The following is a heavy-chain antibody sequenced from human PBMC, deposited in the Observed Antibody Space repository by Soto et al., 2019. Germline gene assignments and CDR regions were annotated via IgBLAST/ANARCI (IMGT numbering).Heavy chain of an antibody. CDR1: GFTFSSYT. CDR2: IWHDGSNK. Sequence: QVQVVESGGGVVQPGRSLRLSCAASGFTFSSYTMYWVSQAQGKGLEGVAVIWHDGSNKYYVDSVKGRFTISRDNSKNTLYLQMNSLRAEDTAVYYCAREDWNDCHYCGMGVWGQGTTVTVSS. D-gene: IGHD1-1*01. V-gene: IGHV3-33*01. CDR3: AREDWNDCHYCGMGV. J-gene: IGHJ6*02.